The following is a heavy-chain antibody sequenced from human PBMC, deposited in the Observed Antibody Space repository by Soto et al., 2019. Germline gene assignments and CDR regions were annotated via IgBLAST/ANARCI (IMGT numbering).Heavy chain of an antibody. V-gene: IGHV3-30*03. J-gene: IGHJ4*02. CDR1: GFTFSDFG. D-gene: IGHD4-4*01. Sequence: WGSLRLSCAASGFTFSDFGMHWVRQSPGKGLEWVAVISFEGSNKYFAESVKGRFTISRDDSKNTVYLQMNSLRPEDTAVYFCARDLTDYNYEYKFGFWGQGTLVTVSS. CDR2: ISFEGSNK. CDR3: ARDLTDYNYEYKFGF.